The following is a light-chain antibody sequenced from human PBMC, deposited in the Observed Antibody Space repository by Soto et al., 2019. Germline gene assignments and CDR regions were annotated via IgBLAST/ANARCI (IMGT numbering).Light chain of an antibody. CDR2: XAS. Sequence: IRMTQSPATLSVSEGEGVTIDCRARQGLXKRFAWYQKKPGKAPKCRNAXASSLDSVVPSRFSGSGSGTEFSITISSLQPDDFATYCCQHYGGMLTFGQGTKVDI. CDR1: QGLXKR. V-gene: IGKV1-5*01. J-gene: IGKJ1*01. CDR3: QHYGGMLT.